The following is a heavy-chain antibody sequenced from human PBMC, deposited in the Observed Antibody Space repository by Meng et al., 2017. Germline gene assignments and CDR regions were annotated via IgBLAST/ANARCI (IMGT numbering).Heavy chain of an antibody. D-gene: IGHD3-22*01. J-gene: IGHJ4*02. V-gene: IGHV4-34*01. CDR3: ARFQYYYDSSGSKGYFDY. CDR2: INHSGST. CDR1: GGSFSGYY. Sequence: GSLRLSCAVYGGSFSGYYWSWIRQPPGKGLEWIGEINHSGSTNYNPSLKSRVTISVDTSKNQFSLKLSSVTAADTAVYYCARFQYYYDSSGSKGYFDYWGQGTLVTVSS.